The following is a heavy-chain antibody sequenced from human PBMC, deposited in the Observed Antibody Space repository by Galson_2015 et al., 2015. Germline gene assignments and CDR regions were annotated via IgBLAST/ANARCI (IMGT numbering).Heavy chain of an antibody. CDR2: IYYSGST. CDR1: GGSISSGDYY. Sequence: TLSLTCTVSGGSISSGDYYWSWVRQPPGKGLEWIGYIYYSGSTYYNPSLKSRVTISVDTSKNQFSLKLSSVTAADTAVYYCARDRRNDRATYWGQGTLVTVSS. D-gene: IGHD5-18*01. CDR3: ARDRRNDRATY. J-gene: IGHJ4*02. V-gene: IGHV4-30-4*01.